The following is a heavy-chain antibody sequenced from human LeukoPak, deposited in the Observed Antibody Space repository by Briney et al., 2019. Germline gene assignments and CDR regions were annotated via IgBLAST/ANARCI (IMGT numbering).Heavy chain of an antibody. CDR1: GGTFSSYA. CDR2: ISGSGGST. CDR3: AKVGIYDPKDGIDY. V-gene: IGHV3-23*01. D-gene: IGHD2/OR15-2a*01. J-gene: IGHJ4*02. Sequence: SCKASGGTFSSYAMSWVRQAPGKGLEWVSAISGSGGSTYYADSVKGRFTISRDNSKNTLYLQMNSLRAEDTAVYYCAKVGIYDPKDGIDYWGQGTLVTVSS.